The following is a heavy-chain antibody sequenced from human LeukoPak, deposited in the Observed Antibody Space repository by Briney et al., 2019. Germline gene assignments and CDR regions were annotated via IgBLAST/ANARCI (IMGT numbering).Heavy chain of an antibody. Sequence: ASQTLSLTCTVSGGTISRGAYYWSWIRQHPGKGLEWIGYIHYSGSTYYNPSLKSRVTISVDTSKNQFSLKLSSVTAADTAVYYCARRLGYSYPFDCWGQGTLVSVSS. CDR2: IHYSGST. CDR3: ARRLGYSYPFDC. J-gene: IGHJ4*02. D-gene: IGHD5-18*01. V-gene: IGHV4-31*03. CDR1: GGTISRGAYY.